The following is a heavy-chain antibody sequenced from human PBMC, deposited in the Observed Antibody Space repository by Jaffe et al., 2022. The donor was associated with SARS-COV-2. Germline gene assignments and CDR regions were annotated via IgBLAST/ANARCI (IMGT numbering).Heavy chain of an antibody. V-gene: IGHV3-74*01. J-gene: IGHJ6*02. CDR1: GFTFSSYW. Sequence: EVQLVESGGGLVQPGGSLRLSCAASGFTFSSYWMHWVRQAPGKGLVWVSRINSDGSSTSYADSVKGRFTISRDNAKNTLYLQMNSLRAEDTAVYYCASELNSPRPYYYYGMDVWGQGTTVTVSS. CDR3: ASELNSPRPYYYYGMDV. CDR2: INSDGSST. D-gene: IGHD3-16*01.